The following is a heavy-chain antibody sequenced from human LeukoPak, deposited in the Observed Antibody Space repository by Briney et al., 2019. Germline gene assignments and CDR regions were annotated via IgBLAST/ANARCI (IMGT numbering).Heavy chain of an antibody. V-gene: IGHV4-39*01. CDR3: SSGTTMNS. J-gene: IGHJ5*01. CDR2: IYYTGST. Sequence: SEALSLTCTVSGGSISTDTFYWGWVRQAPGKGLEWIGHIYYTGSTYYNPSLRGRVTIYVDAPNKQFFLNLNTLTAADTALYFCSSGTTMNSWGQGTVVTVSS. D-gene: IGHD1/OR15-1a*01. CDR1: GGSISTDTFY.